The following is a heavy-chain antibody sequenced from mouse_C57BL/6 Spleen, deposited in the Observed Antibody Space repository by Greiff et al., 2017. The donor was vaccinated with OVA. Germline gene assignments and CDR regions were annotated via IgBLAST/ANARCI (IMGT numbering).Heavy chain of an antibody. CDR2: IWSGGST. J-gene: IGHJ3*01. CDR1: GFSLTSYG. D-gene: IGHD1-1*01. V-gene: IGHV2-4*01. Sequence: VQRVESGPGLVQPSQSLSITCTVSGFSLTSYGVHWVRQPPGKGLEWLGVIWSGGSTDYNAAFISRLSISKDNSKSQVFFKMNSLQADDTAIYYCATTVVAPFAYWGQGTLVTVSA. CDR3: ATTVVAPFAY.